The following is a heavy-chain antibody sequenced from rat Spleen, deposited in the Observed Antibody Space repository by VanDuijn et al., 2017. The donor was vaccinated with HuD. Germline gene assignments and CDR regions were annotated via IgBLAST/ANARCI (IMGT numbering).Heavy chain of an antibody. Sequence: EVQLVESGGGLVQPGRSLKLSCAASGFTFSDYNMAWVRQAPKKGLEWVATISYDGSITYYRDSVKGRFTIASENAKSTLYLQMDSLRSEDTATYYCGRHAYYDGYYHWYFDLWGPGTMVTVSS. CDR1: GFTFSDYN. V-gene: IGHV5-7*01. CDR2: ISYDGSIT. J-gene: IGHJ1*01. CDR3: GRHAYYDGYYHWYFDL. D-gene: IGHD1-12*03.